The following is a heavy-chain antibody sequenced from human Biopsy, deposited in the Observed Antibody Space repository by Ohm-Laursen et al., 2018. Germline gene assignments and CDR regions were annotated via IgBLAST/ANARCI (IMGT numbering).Heavy chain of an antibody. J-gene: IGHJ6*02. CDR1: GESFNGYY. V-gene: IGHV4-34*01. CDR2: INHSGRT. CDR3: VRGVDYYDPYHCYALDV. Sequence: SETLSLTCAVYGESFNGYYWSWIRRTPGKGLEWIGEINHSGRTNYNPSLKSRVTISVDTSKNQFSLKVRSVTAADTAVYYCVRGVDYYDPYHCYALDVRGQGTTVTVSS. D-gene: IGHD3-22*01.